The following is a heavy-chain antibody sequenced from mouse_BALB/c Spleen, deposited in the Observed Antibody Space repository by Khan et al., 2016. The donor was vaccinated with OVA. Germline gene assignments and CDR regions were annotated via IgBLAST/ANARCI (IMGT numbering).Heavy chain of an antibody. V-gene: IGHV2-6-4*01. Sequence: QVQLKQSGPGLVTPSQTLSLTCTVSGFSLSSYNIHWVRQPPGKGLEWLGMIWGGGGTDYNSTLKSRLSISKDNSKSQVFFQMNSLQTDDSAMYYYARAYYEYDDYYSFAYWGQGTSVTVS. J-gene: IGHJ4*01. CDR2: IWGGGGT. CDR1: GFSLSSYN. D-gene: IGHD2-4*01. CDR3: ARAYYEYDDYYSFAY.